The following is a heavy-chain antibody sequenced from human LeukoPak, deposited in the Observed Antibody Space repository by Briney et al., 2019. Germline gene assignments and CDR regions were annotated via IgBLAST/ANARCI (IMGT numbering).Heavy chain of an antibody. CDR2: ISSRGSTI. J-gene: IGHJ4*02. CDR3: ARGPNSFDY. Sequence: GGSLRLSCAASGFTFSAYYMSWIRQAPGKGLEWVSYISSRGSTIYYADSVKGRFTISRDNAKNSLYLQMNSLRAEDTAVYYCARGPNSFDYWGQGTLVTVSS. V-gene: IGHV3-11*01. CDR1: GFTFSAYY.